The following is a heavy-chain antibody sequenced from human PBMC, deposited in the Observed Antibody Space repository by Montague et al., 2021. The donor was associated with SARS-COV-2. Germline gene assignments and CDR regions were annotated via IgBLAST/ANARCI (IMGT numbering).Heavy chain of an antibody. Sequence: SLRLSCAATGFTFSTYTMNWVRQAPGQGLEWVSSITASSIYIYYADSVKGRFTISRDNDRNTLYMQMNSLRAEETAVYYCTTDAFTMIIDAFNIWGQGTKVTVSS. J-gene: IGHJ3*02. CDR1: GFTFSTYT. D-gene: IGHD3-22*01. V-gene: IGHV3-21*01. CDR3: TTDAFTMIIDAFNI. CDR2: ITASSIYI.